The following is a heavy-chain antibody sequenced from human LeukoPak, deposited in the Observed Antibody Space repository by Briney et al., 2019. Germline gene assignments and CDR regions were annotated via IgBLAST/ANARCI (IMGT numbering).Heavy chain of an antibody. CDR1: GGSFSSYY. J-gene: IGHJ4*02. D-gene: IGHD3-22*01. CDR2: IYYSGST. Sequence: SETLSLTCAVYGGSFSSYYWSWIRQPPGKGLEWTGYIYYSGSTNYNPSLKSRVTISVDTSKNQFSLKLSSVTAADTAVYYCARLYYYDSSGYLDYWGQGTLVTVSS. V-gene: IGHV4-59*01. CDR3: ARLYYYDSSGYLDY.